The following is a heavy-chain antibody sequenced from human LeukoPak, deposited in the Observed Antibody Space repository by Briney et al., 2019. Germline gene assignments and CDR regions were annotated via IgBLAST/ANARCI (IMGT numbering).Heavy chain of an antibody. CDR2: IRSKAYGGTT. D-gene: IGHD5-18*01. J-gene: IGHJ4*02. V-gene: IGHV3-49*03. CDR3: TRARGYSCGYSDY. Sequence: GGSLRLSCTASGFTFGDYAMSWFRQAPGKGLEWVGCIRSKAYGGTTEYAASVKGRFTISRDDSKSIAYLQMNSLKTEDTAVYYCTRARGYSCGYSDYWGQGTLVTVSS. CDR1: GFTFGDYA.